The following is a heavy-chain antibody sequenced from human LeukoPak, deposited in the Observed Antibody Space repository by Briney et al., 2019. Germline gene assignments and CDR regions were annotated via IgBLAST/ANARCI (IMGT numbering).Heavy chain of an antibody. D-gene: IGHD3-10*01. V-gene: IGHV1-8*01. CDR3: ARRSRSYGSGNIGGY. CDR2: MNPNSGNT. Sequence: ASVKVSCKASGYTFTSYDINWVRQATGQGLEWMGWMNPNSGNTGYAHKFQGRVTMTRNTSISTAYMELSSLRSEDTAVYYCARRSRSYGSGNIGGYWGQGTLVTVSS. J-gene: IGHJ4*02. CDR1: GYTFTSYD.